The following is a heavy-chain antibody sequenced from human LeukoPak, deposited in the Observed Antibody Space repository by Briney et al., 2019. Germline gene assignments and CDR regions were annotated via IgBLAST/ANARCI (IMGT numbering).Heavy chain of an antibody. CDR2: ISSSGGTI. Sequence: GGSLRLSCAASGFTFSDYSMSWIRQTPGKALEWVSYISSSGGTIYYADSVKGRFTISRDNAKNSLYLQMSSLRAEDTAVYYCAGDRGCSGGSCYGDYWGQGTLVTVSS. CDR1: GFTFSDYS. D-gene: IGHD2-15*01. J-gene: IGHJ4*02. V-gene: IGHV3-11*04. CDR3: AGDRGCSGGSCYGDY.